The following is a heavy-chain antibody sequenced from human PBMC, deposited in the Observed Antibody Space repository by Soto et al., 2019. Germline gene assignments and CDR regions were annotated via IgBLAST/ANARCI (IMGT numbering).Heavy chain of an antibody. CDR3: ARDPGYSQPFLEYLFY. CDR1: GFSVSSNY. CDR2: IHSGGDT. D-gene: IGHD3-3*02. J-gene: IGHJ4*02. Sequence: GGSLRLSCTVSGFSVSSNYMSWVRQAPGKGLEWVSIIHSGGDTYYADSVKDRFTTSRDRSKNTVHLQMNNLRVEDTAVYYCARDPGYSQPFLEYLFYGGQGTLVTVSS. V-gene: IGHV3-66*01.